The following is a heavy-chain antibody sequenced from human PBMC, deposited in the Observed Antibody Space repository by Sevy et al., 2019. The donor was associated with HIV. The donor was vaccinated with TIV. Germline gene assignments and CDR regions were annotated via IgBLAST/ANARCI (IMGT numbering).Heavy chain of an antibody. J-gene: IGHJ4*02. CDR2: IYYSGST. V-gene: IGHV4-30-4*01. D-gene: IGHD2-15*01. CDR1: GGSISSGDYY. Sequence: SETLSLTCTVSGGSISSGDYYWSWIRQPPGKGLEWIGYIYYSGSTYYNPSLKSRVTISVDTSKNQFSLKLSSVTAADTAVYYCARVLVVAPNAGGFDYWGQGTLFTVSS. CDR3: ARVLVVAPNAGGFDY.